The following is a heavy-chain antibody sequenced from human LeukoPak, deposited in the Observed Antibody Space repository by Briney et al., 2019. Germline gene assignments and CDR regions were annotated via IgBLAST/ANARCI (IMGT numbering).Heavy chain of an antibody. J-gene: IGHJ5*02. V-gene: IGHV1-69*06. Sequence: SVKVSCKASGGTFSSYAISWVRQAPGQGLEWMGGIIPIFGTANYAQKFQGRVTITADKSTSTAYMELSSLRSEDTAVYYCARTSIAAAGINWFDPWDQGTLVTVSS. CDR1: GGTFSSYA. CDR3: ARTSIAAAGINWFDP. CDR2: IIPIFGTA. D-gene: IGHD6-13*01.